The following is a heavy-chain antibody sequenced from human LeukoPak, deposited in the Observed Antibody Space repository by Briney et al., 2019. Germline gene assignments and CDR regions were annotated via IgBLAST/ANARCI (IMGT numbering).Heavy chain of an antibody. Sequence: PSETLSLTCAVYGGSFSGYYWSWIRQPPGKGLEWIGEINHSGSTNYNPSLKSRVTISVDTSKNQFSLKLSSVTAADTAVYYCARYDFWSGYPHPRYFDLWGRGTLVTVSS. V-gene: IGHV4-34*01. J-gene: IGHJ2*01. D-gene: IGHD3-3*01. CDR1: GGSFSGYY. CDR2: INHSGST. CDR3: ARYDFWSGYPHPRYFDL.